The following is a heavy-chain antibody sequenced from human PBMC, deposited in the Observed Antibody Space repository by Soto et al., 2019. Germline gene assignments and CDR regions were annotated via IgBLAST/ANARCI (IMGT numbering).Heavy chain of an antibody. J-gene: IGHJ4*02. CDR1: GFIFGSYV. D-gene: IGHD6-13*01. Sequence: QPGXSRRLSCAASGFIFGSYVMSWVRQAPGKGLEWXSSITXSGDSENYEDXXKGRFTIXXDNYKNTLSLQMNRLRVEDTAVYYCAESPWYGYWGQGTQVTVSS. CDR3: AESPWYGY. V-gene: IGHV3-23*01. CDR2: ITXSGDSE.